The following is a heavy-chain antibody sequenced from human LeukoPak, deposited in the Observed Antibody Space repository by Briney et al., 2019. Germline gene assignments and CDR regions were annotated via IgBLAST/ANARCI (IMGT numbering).Heavy chain of an antibody. Sequence: KPSETLSLTCAVYGGSFSGYYWSWIRQPPGKGLEWIGYIYYSGSTNYNPSLKSRVTISVDTSKNQFSLKLSSVTAADTAVYYCARDSVVRYYDSSGYLSYFDYWGQGTLVTVSS. CDR2: IYYSGST. J-gene: IGHJ4*02. CDR3: ARDSVVRYYDSSGYLSYFDY. CDR1: GGSFSGYY. D-gene: IGHD3-22*01. V-gene: IGHV4-59*01.